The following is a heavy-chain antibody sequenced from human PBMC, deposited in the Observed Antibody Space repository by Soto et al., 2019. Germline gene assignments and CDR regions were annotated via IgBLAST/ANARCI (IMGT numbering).Heavy chain of an antibody. CDR1: GGTFSTYS. CDR3: TIGSWSGEVFDI. V-gene: IGHV1-69*02. D-gene: IGHD2-21*01. Sequence: QVQLVQSGAEVKKPGSSVKVSCKDSGGTFSTYSMFWVRQVPGQGLEWMGRIIPMLGIRNYAQRFQDRVTIPADKSTATAHMELSSLRSEDTALYYCTIGSWSGEVFDIWGQGTMVSVSS. CDR2: IIPMLGIR. J-gene: IGHJ3*02.